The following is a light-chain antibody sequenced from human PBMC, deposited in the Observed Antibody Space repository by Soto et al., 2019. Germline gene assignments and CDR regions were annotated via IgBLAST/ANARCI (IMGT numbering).Light chain of an antibody. V-gene: IGKV3-20*01. Sequence: DIVLTQSPCTLSVSTGERATLSCRASQSVSSSYLAWYQQKPGKAPRLLIYGASSRATGIPDRFSGSGSGTEFTLTISRLQPEDFAVYYCQQYGNSPFTFGQGTKV. CDR3: QQYGNSPFT. J-gene: IGKJ1*01. CDR2: GAS. CDR1: QSVSSSY.